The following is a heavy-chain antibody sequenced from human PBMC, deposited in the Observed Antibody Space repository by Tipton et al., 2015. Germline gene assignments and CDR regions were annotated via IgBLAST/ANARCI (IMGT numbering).Heavy chain of an antibody. CDR1: GFTFSSYA. CDR2: ISGSGGST. Sequence: SLRLSCAASGFTFSSYAMNWVRQAPGKGLEWVSSISGSGGSTIYADSVKGRFTISRDISKNMVYLQMNSLRAEDTAVYYCARQEGGDYWRFYGLDVWCQGTTVTVSS. CDR3: ARQEGGDYWRFYGLDV. V-gene: IGHV3-23*01. J-gene: IGHJ6*02. D-gene: IGHD4-17*01.